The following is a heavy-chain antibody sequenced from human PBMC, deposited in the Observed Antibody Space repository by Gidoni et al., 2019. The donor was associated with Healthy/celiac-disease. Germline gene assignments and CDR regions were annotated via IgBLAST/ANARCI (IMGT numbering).Heavy chain of an antibody. V-gene: IGHV4-39*01. CDR1: GGPISSSRYY. Sequence: HLQLQESGPGLVKPTETLSLSCTVSGGPISSSRYYWGWIRQPPGKGLEWIGSIYYSGSTDYSPSLKSRVPIYVGTSKNQFSLKLSSVTAADTAVYYCAGPACSSTSWYRNGGDAFDIWGQGTMVTVSS. D-gene: IGHD2-2*01. CDR3: AGPACSSTSWYRNGGDAFDI. J-gene: IGHJ3*02. CDR2: IYYSGST.